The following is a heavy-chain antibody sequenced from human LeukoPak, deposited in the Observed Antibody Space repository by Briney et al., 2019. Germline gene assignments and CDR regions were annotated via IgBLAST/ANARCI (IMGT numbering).Heavy chain of an antibody. CDR2: IYTSGSA. CDR1: GGSISSGSYY. D-gene: IGHD6-13*01. CDR3: ARSRGIISDSTLDY. J-gene: IGHJ4*02. Sequence: SQTLSLTCTVSGGSISSGSYYWSWIRQPAGKGLEWIGRIYTSGSANYNPSLKSRVTMSLDTSKNQFSLKLSSVTAADTAVYYCARSRGIISDSTLDYWGQGTLVTVSS. V-gene: IGHV4-61*02.